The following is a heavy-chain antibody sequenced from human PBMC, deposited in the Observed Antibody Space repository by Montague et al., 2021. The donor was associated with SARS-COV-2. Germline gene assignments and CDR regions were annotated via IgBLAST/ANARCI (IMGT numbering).Heavy chain of an antibody. D-gene: IGHD3-10*01. J-gene: IGHJ6*02. V-gene: IGHV4-34*01. CDR3: ARVRYYGSGTSLGLDV. CDR1: GGSFSGYY. Sequence: SETLSLTCAVYGGSFSGYYWSRIRQPPGKGLEWIGEINHSGSTNYNPPLKSRVTISVDTSKSQFSLRLSSVTAAATAVYYCARVRYYGSGTSLGLDVWGQGTTVTVSS. CDR2: INHSGST.